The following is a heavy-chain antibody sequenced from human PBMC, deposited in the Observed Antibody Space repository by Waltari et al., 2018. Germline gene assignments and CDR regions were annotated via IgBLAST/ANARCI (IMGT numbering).Heavy chain of an antibody. CDR2: IWYDGSNP. V-gene: IGHV3-33*01. CDR3: ARDKWELNY. Sequence: QVQLVESGGGVVQPGRSLRPSCAASGFTLSTYSMDWVRQAPGKGLAWVAVIWYDGSNPNYADSVKGRFTISRDNSKNTLYLQLNSLRAEDTAVYYCARDKWELNYWGQGTLVTVSS. CDR1: GFTLSTYS. D-gene: IGHD1-26*01. J-gene: IGHJ4*02.